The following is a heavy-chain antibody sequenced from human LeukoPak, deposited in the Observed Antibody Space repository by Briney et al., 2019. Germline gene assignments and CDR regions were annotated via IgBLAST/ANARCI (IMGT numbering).Heavy chain of an antibody. D-gene: IGHD1-26*01. CDR2: IYSGGST. CDR1: GFTVSSNF. V-gene: IGHV3-66*01. Sequence: PGGSLRLSCAASGFTVSSNFMIWVRQAPGKGLEWVSVIYSGGSTYYADSVKGRFTISRDNSKNTLYLQMNSLRAEDTAVYYCARVGSGSYLHYFDYWGQGTLVTVSS. J-gene: IGHJ4*02. CDR3: ARVGSGSYLHYFDY.